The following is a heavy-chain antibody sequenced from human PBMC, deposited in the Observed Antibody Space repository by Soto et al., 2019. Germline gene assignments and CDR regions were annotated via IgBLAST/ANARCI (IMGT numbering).Heavy chain of an antibody. Sequence: QVQLVESGGGVVQPGRSLRLSCAASGFTFSSYAMYWVRQAPGKGLEWVAVISYDGSNKYYADSVKGRFTISRDNSKNTLYLQMNSLRAEDTAVYYCARAGCDGGRCYTLVGLRHGMDVWGQGTTVTVSS. CDR1: GFTFSSYA. D-gene: IGHD2-15*01. J-gene: IGHJ6*02. CDR2: ISYDGSNK. CDR3: ARAGCDGGRCYTLVGLRHGMDV. V-gene: IGHV3-30-3*01.